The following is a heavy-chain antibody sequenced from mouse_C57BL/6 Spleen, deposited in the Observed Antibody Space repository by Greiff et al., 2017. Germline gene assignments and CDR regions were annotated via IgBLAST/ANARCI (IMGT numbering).Heavy chain of an antibody. CDR2: INPKNGGT. Sequence: VQLQQSGPELVKPGASVKISCKASGYTFTDYYMNWVKQSHGKSLEWIGDINPKNGGTSYNQKFKGKATLTVDKSASTAYMELRSLTSEDSAVYYCALPIYYYGSWGYWGQGTTLTVSS. CDR3: ALPIYYYGSWGY. J-gene: IGHJ2*01. CDR1: GYTFTDYY. D-gene: IGHD1-1*01. V-gene: IGHV1-26*01.